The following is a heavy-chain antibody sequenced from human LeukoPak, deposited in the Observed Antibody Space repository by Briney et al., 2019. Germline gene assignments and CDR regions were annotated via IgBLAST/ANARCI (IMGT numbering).Heavy chain of an antibody. CDR2: IYYSGST. D-gene: IGHD3-10*01. CDR1: GGSISSYY. CDR3: ARALEDYYGSGSYYNNWFDP. J-gene: IGHJ5*02. Sequence: TSETLSLTCTVSGGSISSYYWSWIRQPPGKGLEWIGYIYYSGSTNYNLSLKSRVTISVDTSKNQFSLKLSSVTAADTAVYYCARALEDYYGSGSYYNNWFDPWGQGTLVTVSS. V-gene: IGHV4-59*12.